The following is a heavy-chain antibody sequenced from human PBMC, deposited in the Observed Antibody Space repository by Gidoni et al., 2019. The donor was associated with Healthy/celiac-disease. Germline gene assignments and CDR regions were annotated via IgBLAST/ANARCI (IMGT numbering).Heavy chain of an antibody. D-gene: IGHD1-26*01. J-gene: IGHJ4*02. CDR1: GFTLGDYA. V-gene: IGHV3-49*04. CDR2: IRSKAYGGTT. Sequence: EVQLVESGGGLVQPGRSLRLSCTASGFTLGDYAMSWVRQAPGKGLEWVGFIRSKAYGGTTEYAASVKGRFTISRDDSKSIAYLQMNSLKTEDTAVYYCTREATWEYYFDYWGQGTLVTVSS. CDR3: TREATWEYYFDY.